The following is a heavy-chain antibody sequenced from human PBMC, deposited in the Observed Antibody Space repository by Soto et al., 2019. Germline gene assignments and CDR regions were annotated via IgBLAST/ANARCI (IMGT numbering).Heavy chain of an antibody. Sequence: GASVKVSCKASGGTFSSYAIIWVRQAPGQGLEWMGGIIPIFGTANYAQKFQGRVTITADESTSTAYMELSSLRSEDTAVYYCARRYSSSWSPGGDAFDIWGQGTVVTVS. J-gene: IGHJ3*02. D-gene: IGHD6-13*01. V-gene: IGHV1-69*13. CDR1: GGTFSSYA. CDR3: ARRYSSSWSPGGDAFDI. CDR2: IIPIFGTA.